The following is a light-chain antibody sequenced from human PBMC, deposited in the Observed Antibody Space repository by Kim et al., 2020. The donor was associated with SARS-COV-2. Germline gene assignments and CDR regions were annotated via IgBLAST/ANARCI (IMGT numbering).Light chain of an antibody. V-gene: IGLV3-1*01. CDR2: QGD. J-gene: IGLJ2*01. CDR1: RLGDKY. Sequence: SVSPGQTVSISCSGERLGDKYAFWYQQRSGQSPVLVIYQGDKRPSGIPARLSGFLSGNTATLTISGSQPMDEADYYCQAWDSSTAIFGGGTQLTVL. CDR3: QAWDSSTAI.